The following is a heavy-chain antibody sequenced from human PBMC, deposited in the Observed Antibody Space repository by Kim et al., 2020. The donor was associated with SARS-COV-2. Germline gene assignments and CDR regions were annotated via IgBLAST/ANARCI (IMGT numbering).Heavy chain of an antibody. CDR2: T. J-gene: IGHJ6*02. V-gene: IGHV3-23*01. Sequence: TYDADPVKVRLTISRDNSKNTLYLQMNSLRAEDTAVYYCAKHLGIVVNMDVWGQGTTVTVSS. CDR3: AKHLGIVVNMDV. D-gene: IGHD2-21*01.